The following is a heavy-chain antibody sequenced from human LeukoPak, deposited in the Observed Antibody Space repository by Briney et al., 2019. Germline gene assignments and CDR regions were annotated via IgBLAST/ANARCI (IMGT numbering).Heavy chain of an antibody. Sequence: SETLSLTCTVSGYSISSGYYWGWIRQPPGKGLEWIGSIYHSGSTYYNPSLKSRVTISVDTSKNQFSLKLSSVTAADTAVYYCAGDLLLWFGEFRIDYWGQGTLVTVSS. CDR1: GYSISSGYY. D-gene: IGHD3-10*01. CDR2: IYHSGST. CDR3: AGDLLLWFGEFRIDY. J-gene: IGHJ4*02. V-gene: IGHV4-38-2*02.